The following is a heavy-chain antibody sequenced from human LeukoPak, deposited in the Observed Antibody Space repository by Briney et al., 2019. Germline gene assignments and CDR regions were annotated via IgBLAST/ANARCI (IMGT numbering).Heavy chain of an antibody. CDR2: INPNSGGT. D-gene: IGHD3-10*01. V-gene: IGHV1-2*02. Sequence: ASVKVSCKASGYTFTGYYMHWVRQAPGQGLEWMGWINPNSGGTNYAQKFQGRVTMTRDTSKNQFSLKLSSVTAADTAVYYCARDPGTLVRGSRRGYDGNYYYMDVWGKGTTVTIS. CDR1: GYTFTGYY. J-gene: IGHJ6*03. CDR3: ARDPGTLVRGSRRGYDGNYYYMDV.